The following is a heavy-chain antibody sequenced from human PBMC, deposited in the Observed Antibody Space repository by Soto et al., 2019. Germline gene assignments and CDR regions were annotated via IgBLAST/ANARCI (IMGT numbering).Heavy chain of an antibody. Sequence: SETLSLTCTVSGGSIRSDGYYWSWVRQHPGKGLEYIGYIYYSGRTYYNPSLMSRATISLDTSESQFSLKLSFVTAANSAVYYCAGAFLGVTTTQLYYYGLGLWGQGTTVTVSS. CDR1: GGSIRSDGYY. CDR3: AGAFLGVTTTQLYYYGLGL. CDR2: IYYSGRT. D-gene: IGHD2-21*02. V-gene: IGHV4-31*03. J-gene: IGHJ6*02.